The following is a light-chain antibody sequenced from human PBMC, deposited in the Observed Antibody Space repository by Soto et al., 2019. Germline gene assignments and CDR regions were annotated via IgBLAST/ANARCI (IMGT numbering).Light chain of an antibody. CDR3: QQYHNWPLT. CDR2: GAS. V-gene: IGKV3-15*01. J-gene: IGKJ4*01. Sequence: EIVMTQSPATLSVSPGEGATLSCRASPSVSNNLAWYQQKPGQAPRLLISGASARVTGIPARFSGSGSGTDFTLTVSSLQSEDFAIYYCQQYHNWPLTFGGGTTVEIK. CDR1: PSVSNN.